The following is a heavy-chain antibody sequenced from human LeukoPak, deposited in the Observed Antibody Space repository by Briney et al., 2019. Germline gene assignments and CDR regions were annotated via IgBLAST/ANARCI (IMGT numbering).Heavy chain of an antibody. V-gene: IGHV1-69*01. CDR3: ARDSIVVVPAASLDP. CDR2: ISPIFGTV. CDR1: GGTFSRYA. D-gene: IGHD2-2*01. J-gene: IGHJ5*02. Sequence: ASVKVSCKASGGTFSRYAISWVRQAPGQGLEWMGGISPIFGTVNYAQKFQGRVTITADESTSTAYMEVSSLRSEDTAVYYCARDSIVVVPAASLDPWGQGTLVTVSS.